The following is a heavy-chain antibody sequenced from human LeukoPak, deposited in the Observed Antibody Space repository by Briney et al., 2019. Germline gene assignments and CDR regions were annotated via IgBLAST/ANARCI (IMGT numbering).Heavy chain of an antibody. CDR2: IRRKEYNYAR. CDR3: SRPHNGWDLYAFYC. V-gene: IGHV3-73*01. J-gene: IGHJ4*02. CDR1: VCSFSVSA. Sequence: RGGSLKLSCAVSVCSFSVSALHWVRQASGKGVEWVGRIRRKEYNYARNYVASVRGRFTMSREDSNNTAYLQMNDLKTEDTAVYYGSRPHNGWDLYAFYCWGQGVLVTVSS. D-gene: IGHD3-16*01.